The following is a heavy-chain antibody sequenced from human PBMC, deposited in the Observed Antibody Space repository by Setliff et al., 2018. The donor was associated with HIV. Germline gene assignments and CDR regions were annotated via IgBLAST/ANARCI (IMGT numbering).Heavy chain of an antibody. D-gene: IGHD6-6*01. CDR1: GDSISSGGYY. V-gene: IGHV4-31*03. J-gene: IGHJ3*02. CDR3: ARVSSSSSGDAFDI. Sequence: LSLTCTVSGDSISSGGYYWTWIRQHPGEGLEWIGYIYYSGSTDYNPSLKGRVTISLDKSRSQFSLRLSSVTAADTAVYYCARVSSSSSGDAFDIWGQGTMVTVSS. CDR2: IYYSGST.